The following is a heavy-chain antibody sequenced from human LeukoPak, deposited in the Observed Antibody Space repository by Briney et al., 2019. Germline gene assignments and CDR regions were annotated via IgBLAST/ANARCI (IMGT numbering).Heavy chain of an antibody. Sequence: GASVRVSCKTSGYTFTNYGISWVRQAPGLGLEWMGWISAYNMNTNYAQKVQGRVTMTTDTSTSTAYMELRSLRFDDTAVYYCARDQSVRLLQTSSTYFKHVFAIWGQGSMVTVSS. CDR2: ISAYNMNT. V-gene: IGHV1-18*01. J-gene: IGHJ3*02. CDR1: GYTFTNYG. CDR3: ARDQSVRLLQTSSTYFKHVFAI. D-gene: IGHD6-13*01.